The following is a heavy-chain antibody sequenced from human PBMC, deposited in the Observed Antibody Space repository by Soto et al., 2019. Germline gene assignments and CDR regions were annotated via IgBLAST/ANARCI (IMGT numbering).Heavy chain of an antibody. CDR1: GGSISSGGYY. D-gene: IGHD2-15*01. CDR3: ARAGAATLSDF. Sequence: SETLSLTCTVSGGSISSGGYYWSWIRQHPGKGLEWIGYIYYSGSANYNPSLKSRVTISVDTSKNQFSLKLSSVTAADTAVYYCARAGAATLSDFWGQGTLVTVS. V-gene: IGHV4-61*08. J-gene: IGHJ4*02. CDR2: IYYSGSA.